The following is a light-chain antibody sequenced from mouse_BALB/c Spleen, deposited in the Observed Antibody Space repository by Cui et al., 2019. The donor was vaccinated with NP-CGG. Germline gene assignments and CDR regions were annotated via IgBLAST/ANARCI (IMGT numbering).Light chain of an antibody. CDR3: ALWYSNHWV. CDR1: TGAVTTSNY. V-gene: IGLV1*01. CDR2: GTN. J-gene: IGLJ1*01. Sequence: QSVVTQESALTTSPGETVTLTSRSSTGAVTTSNYANWVQEKPDHLFTGLIGGTNNRAPGVPARFSGSMVGDKAPLTITGAQTEDEAMYFCALWYSNHWVFGGGTKLTVL.